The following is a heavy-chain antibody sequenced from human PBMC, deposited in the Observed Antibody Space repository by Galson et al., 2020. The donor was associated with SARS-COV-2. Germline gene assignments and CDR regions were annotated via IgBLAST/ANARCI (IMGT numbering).Heavy chain of an antibody. CDR2: IDDSGST. Sequence: ASETLSLTCTVSGGSIRSGGYYWNWIRQHPGKGLEWIGDIDDSGSTNYNPSLKSRVTISVDTSKNQFSLKLSSVTAADTAVYYWARERGKLELWKTGGGFDHWGQGTLVNVSS. CDR3: ARERGKLELWKTGGGFDH. V-gene: IGHV4-31*03. CDR1: GGSIRSGGYY. D-gene: IGHD5-18*01. J-gene: IGHJ4*02.